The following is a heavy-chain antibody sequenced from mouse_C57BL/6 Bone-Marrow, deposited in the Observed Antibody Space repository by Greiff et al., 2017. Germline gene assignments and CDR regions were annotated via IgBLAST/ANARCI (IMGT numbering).Heavy chain of an antibody. J-gene: IGHJ1*03. V-gene: IGHV1-69*01. CDR2: IDPSDSYT. CDR3: ARDYYDYDDWYFDV. D-gene: IGHD2-4*01. CDR1: GYTFTSYW. Sequence: VQLQQPGAELVMPGASVKLSCKASGYTFTSYWMHWVKQRPGQGLEWIGEIDPSDSYTNYNQKFKGKSTLTVDKSSSTAYMQLSSLTSEDSAVYHCARDYYDYDDWYFDVWGTGTTVTVSS.